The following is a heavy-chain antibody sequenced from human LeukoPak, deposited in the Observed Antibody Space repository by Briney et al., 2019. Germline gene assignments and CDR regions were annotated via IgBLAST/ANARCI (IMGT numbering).Heavy chain of an antibody. CDR2: ISWNSGSI. Sequence: GGSLRLSCAASGFTFDDYAMHWVRHAPGKGLEWVSGISWNSGSIGYADSVKGRFTISRDNAKNSLYLQMNSLRAEDTALYYCAKTYYYDSSGYTHPYYFDYWGQGTLVTVSS. CDR1: GFTFDDYA. D-gene: IGHD3-22*01. V-gene: IGHV3-9*01. J-gene: IGHJ4*02. CDR3: AKTYYYDSSGYTHPYYFDY.